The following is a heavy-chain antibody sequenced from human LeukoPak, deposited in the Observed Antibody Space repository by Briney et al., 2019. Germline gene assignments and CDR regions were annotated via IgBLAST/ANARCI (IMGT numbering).Heavy chain of an antibody. CDR3: AKPVSTGTTRAWFDP. CDR2: ISGSGGST. J-gene: IGHJ5*02. D-gene: IGHD1-7*01. Sequence: GGSLRLSCAASGFTFSSYAMSWVRQAPGKGLEWVSAISGSGGSTYYADSVKGRFTISRDNSKNTLYLQMNSLRAEDTAVYYCAKPVSTGTTRAWFDPWAREPWSPSPQ. CDR1: GFTFSSYA. V-gene: IGHV3-23*01.